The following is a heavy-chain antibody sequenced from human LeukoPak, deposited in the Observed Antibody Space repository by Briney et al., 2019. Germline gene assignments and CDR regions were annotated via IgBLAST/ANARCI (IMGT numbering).Heavy chain of an antibody. D-gene: IGHD2-15*01. CDR3: ARARGLGYGNAFDI. Sequence: ASVKVSCKASGGTFSSYAISWVRQAPGQGLEWMGGIIPIFGTANYAQKFQGTVTITTDESTSTAYMELSSLRSEDTAVYYCARARGLGYGNAFDIWGQGTMVTVSS. CDR2: IIPIFGTA. V-gene: IGHV1-69*05. CDR1: GGTFSSYA. J-gene: IGHJ3*02.